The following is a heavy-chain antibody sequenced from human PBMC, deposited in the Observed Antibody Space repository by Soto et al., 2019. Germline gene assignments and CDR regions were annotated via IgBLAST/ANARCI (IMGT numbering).Heavy chain of an antibody. D-gene: IGHD6-13*01. Sequence: PGGSLRLSCAASGFPFSTHAIHWVRQAPGKGLEWVAGSSHNAGDNFYAASVKGRFTIYRDNSRNTLDLQMSNLRPEDTAVYYGAKEEAGRHGVLDFWGQGSLVIGSS. CDR3: AKEEAGRHGVLDF. V-gene: IGHV3-30*04. CDR2: SSHNAGDN. J-gene: IGHJ4*02. CDR1: GFPFSTHA.